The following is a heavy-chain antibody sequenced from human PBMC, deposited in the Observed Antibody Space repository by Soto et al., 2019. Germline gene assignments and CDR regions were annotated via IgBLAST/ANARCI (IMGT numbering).Heavy chain of an antibody. V-gene: IGHV4-39*01. Sequence: LQLQESGPGLVKPSETLSFTCTVSGGSFDITSSYWAWVRQPPGKGLEWIAYIYYSGSTYYNPSLKSRITISVDTSTNQLSLRLSSVTAADTAVYYCATIPIVGTKPYYFNSWGQGTLVTVSS. CDR2: IYYSGST. D-gene: IGHD1-1*01. J-gene: IGHJ4*02. CDR3: ATIPIVGTKPYYFNS. CDR1: GGSFDITSSY.